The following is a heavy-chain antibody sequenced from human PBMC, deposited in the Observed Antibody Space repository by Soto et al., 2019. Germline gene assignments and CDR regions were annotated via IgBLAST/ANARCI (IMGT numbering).Heavy chain of an antibody. CDR3: ARALRRSPAYWYFDL. J-gene: IGHJ2*01. Sequence: ASVKVSCKASGGKFSSYAISWVRQAHGQGLEGMGWISAYNGNTNYAQKLQGRVTMTTDTSTSTAYMELRSLRSDDTAVYYCARALRRSPAYWYFDLWGRGTLVTVSS. CDR1: GGKFSSYA. D-gene: IGHD3-10*01. CDR2: ISAYNGNT. V-gene: IGHV1-18*01.